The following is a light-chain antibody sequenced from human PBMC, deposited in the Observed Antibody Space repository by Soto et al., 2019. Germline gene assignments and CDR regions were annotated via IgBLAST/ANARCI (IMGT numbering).Light chain of an antibody. CDR3: SSYTRSSTLV. V-gene: IGLV2-14*01. J-gene: IGLJ1*01. CDR1: SSDVGGHNY. CDR2: EVS. Sequence: QSALTQPASVSGSPGQSITISCTGTSSDVGGHNYASWYQQHPGKAPKLMIYEVSNRPSGVSNRFSGSKSGNTASLTISGLQADDEGHYYCSSYTRSSTLVFGTGTKLTVL.